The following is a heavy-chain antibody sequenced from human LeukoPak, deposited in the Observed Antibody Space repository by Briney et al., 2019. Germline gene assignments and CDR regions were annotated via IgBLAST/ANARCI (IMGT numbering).Heavy chain of an antibody. CDR2: ISSSSSYI. D-gene: IGHD6-13*01. CDR1: GFTFSSYS. V-gene: IGHV3-21*01. CDR3: ARVGGLAAAGLPILTAY. J-gene: IGHJ4*02. Sequence: GGSLRLSCAASGFTFSSYSMNWVRQAPGQGLEWVSSISSSSSYIYYADSVKGRFTISRDNAKNSLYLQMNSLRAEDTAVYYCARVGGLAAAGLPILTAYWGQGTLVTVSS.